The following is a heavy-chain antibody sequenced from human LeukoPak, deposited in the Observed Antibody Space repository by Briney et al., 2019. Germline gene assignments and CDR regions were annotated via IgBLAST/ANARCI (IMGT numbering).Heavy chain of an antibody. CDR1: GFTFSRYS. J-gene: IGHJ4*02. CDR2: ISPDSNYI. D-gene: IGHD3-3*01. CDR3: ARERQNKDFWSGGDY. Sequence: GGSLRLSCAASGFTFSRYSMSWVRQAPGKGLEWVSAISPDSNYIYYADSVEGRFTISRDNAKNSLYLQMNTLRPEDTAVYYCARERQNKDFWSGGDYWGQGTLVTVSS. V-gene: IGHV3-21*01.